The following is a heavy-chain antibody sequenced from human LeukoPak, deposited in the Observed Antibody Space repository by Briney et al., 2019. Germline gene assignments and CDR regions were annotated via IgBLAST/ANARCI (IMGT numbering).Heavy chain of an antibody. D-gene: IGHD3-16*02. CDR3: TRVSIHGYSDY. V-gene: IGHV4-4*02. Sequence: SETLSLTCAVSGGSISSSNWWSWVRQPPGKGLEWIGEIYHSGSTNYNPSLKSRVSISVDMSKSQFSLKLNSVTAADTAVYYCTRVSIHGYSDYWGQGTLVTVSS. CDR2: IYHSGST. J-gene: IGHJ4*02. CDR1: GGSISSSNW.